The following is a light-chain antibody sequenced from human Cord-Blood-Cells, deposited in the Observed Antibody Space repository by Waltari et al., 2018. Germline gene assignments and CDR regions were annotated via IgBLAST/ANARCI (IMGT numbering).Light chain of an antibody. CDR3: QQYYSTPYS. Sequence: DIVMTQSPDSLAVSLGERATINCTSSQSVLYSSNNKKYLAWYQQKPGQPPKRLIYWASTRESGVPDRFSGSGSGTDFTLTISSLQAEDVAVYYCQQYYSTPYSFGQGTKLEIK. V-gene: IGKV4-1*01. CDR2: WAS. J-gene: IGKJ2*03. CDR1: QSVLYSSNNKKY.